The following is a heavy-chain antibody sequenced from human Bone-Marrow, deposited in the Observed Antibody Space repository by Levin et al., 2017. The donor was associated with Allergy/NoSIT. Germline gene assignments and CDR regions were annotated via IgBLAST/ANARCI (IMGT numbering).Heavy chain of an antibody. Sequence: LSLTCAASGFAFSTYWMYWVRQAPGKGLLWVSRIQYDGTTTAYADSVKGRFTISRDNAKNTLYLQMDSLRAEDTAVYYCATLYSPGPGDYWGQGTLVTVSS. V-gene: IGHV3-74*01. J-gene: IGHJ4*02. CDR1: GFAFSTYW. CDR3: ATLYSPGPGDY. D-gene: IGHD5-12*01. CDR2: IQYDGTTT.